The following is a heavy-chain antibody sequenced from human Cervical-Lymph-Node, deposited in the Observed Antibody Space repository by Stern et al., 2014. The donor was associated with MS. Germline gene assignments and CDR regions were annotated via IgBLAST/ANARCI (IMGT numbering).Heavy chain of an antibody. CDR2: IIVYSGHT. D-gene: IGHD6-19*01. CDR1: GYTFTSHG. CDR3: ARDTSGWYGDF. Sequence: VPLVESAAEVKKPGASVQVSCRTAGYTFTSHGITWVRPAPGQGLAWIGWIIVYSGHTNYAKKLQGRVTMTTDTYTDTVYMELRSLRSDDTAIYYCARDTSGWYGDFWGQGTLVTVSS. J-gene: IGHJ4*02. V-gene: IGHV1-18*01.